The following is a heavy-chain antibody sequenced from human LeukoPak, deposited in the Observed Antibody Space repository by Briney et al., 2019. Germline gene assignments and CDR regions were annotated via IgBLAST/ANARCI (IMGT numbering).Heavy chain of an antibody. CDR3: ARGITAKRNFDY. V-gene: IGHV4-34*01. CDR1: GGSFSGYY. CDR2: INRSGST. J-gene: IGHJ4*02. D-gene: IGHD3-10*01. Sequence: SETLSLTCAVYGGSFSGYYWSWIRQPPGKGLEWIGEINRSGSTNYNPSLKSRVTISVDTSKNQFSLKLSSVTAADTAVYYCARGITAKRNFDYWGQGTLVTVSS.